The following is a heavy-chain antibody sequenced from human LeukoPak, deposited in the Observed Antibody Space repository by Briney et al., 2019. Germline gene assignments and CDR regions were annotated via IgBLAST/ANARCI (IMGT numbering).Heavy chain of an antibody. CDR2: IWYDGGNK. V-gene: IGHV3-33*01. CDR3: ARGRGYDSGTYNYAFSDY. D-gene: IGHD3-22*01. Sequence: GGSLRLSCAASGFTFRNYGMHWVRQAPGKGLEWVAVIWYDGGNKYYADSVKGRFTISRDNSKNTLYLQMNSLRTEDTAVYYCARGRGYDSGTYNYAFSDYWGQGTLVTVSS. J-gene: IGHJ4*02. CDR1: GFTFRNYG.